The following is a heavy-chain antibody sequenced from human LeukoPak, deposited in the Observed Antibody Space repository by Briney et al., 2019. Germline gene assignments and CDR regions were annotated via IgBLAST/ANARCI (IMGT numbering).Heavy chain of an antibody. CDR1: GFTFSSYE. D-gene: IGHD5-12*01. CDR3: ARVSSGYDYYYFYYMDV. V-gene: IGHV3-7*01. J-gene: IGHJ6*03. Sequence: GGSLRLSCAASGFTFSSYEMNWVRQAPGKGLEWVANIKHDGSEEYYVDSVKGRFTISRDNVKNSLYLQMNSLRSEDTAVYYCARVSSGYDYYYFYYMDVWGKGTTVTVSS. CDR2: IKHDGSEE.